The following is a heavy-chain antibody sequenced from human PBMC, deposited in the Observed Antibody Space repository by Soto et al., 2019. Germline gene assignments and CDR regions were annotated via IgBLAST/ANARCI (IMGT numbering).Heavy chain of an antibody. J-gene: IGHJ6*02. CDR2: IYYSGST. D-gene: IGHD3-10*01. CDR1: GDSISNYY. V-gene: IGHV4-59*01. CDR3: ARDRRGEYSRPGFYYSNMDV. Sequence: SETLSLTCTVSGDSISNYYWSWIRQPPGKGLEWIGYIYYSGSTNYNPSLKSRVTMSVDTSKNQFSLKLSSLTAADTAVYYCARDRRGEYSRPGFYYSNMDVWGQGTTVTVSS.